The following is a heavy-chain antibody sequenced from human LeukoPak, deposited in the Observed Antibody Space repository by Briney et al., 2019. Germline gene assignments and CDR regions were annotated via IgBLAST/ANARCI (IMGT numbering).Heavy chain of an antibody. D-gene: IGHD6-19*01. Sequence: GGSLRLSCTASGFTFGSHWMIWVRRAPGRGLEWVANTNQDGSREKYADSVRGRFTVSRDNAKNSVYLQMNSLGVEDTAIYYCARDSGWTFDPWGQGTLVTVSS. CDR2: TNQDGSRE. V-gene: IGHV3-7*01. CDR3: ARDSGWTFDP. CDR1: GFTFGSHW. J-gene: IGHJ5*02.